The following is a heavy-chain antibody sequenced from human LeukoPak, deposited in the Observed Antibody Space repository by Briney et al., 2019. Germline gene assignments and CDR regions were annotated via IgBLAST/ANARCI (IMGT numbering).Heavy chain of an antibody. D-gene: IGHD3-22*01. Sequence: SETLSLTCTVSGGSISSGDYYWSWIRQPPGEGLEWIGYIYYSGSTYYNPSLKSRVTISVDTSKNQFSLMLSSVTAADTAVYYCARGYDSSAYYPFNYWGQGTLVTVSS. CDR3: ARGYDSSAYYPFNY. CDR2: IYYSGST. V-gene: IGHV4-30-4*02. CDR1: GGSISSGDYY. J-gene: IGHJ4*02.